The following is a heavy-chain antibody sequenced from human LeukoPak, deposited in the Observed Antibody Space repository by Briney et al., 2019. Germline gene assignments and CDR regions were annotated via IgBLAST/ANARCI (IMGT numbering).Heavy chain of an antibody. D-gene: IGHD3-3*01. CDR2: IIPIFGIA. V-gene: IGHV1-69*04. CDR1: GGTFSSYA. Sequence: SVKVSCKASGGTFSSYAISWVRQAPGQGLEWMGRIIPIFGIANYAQKFQGRVTITADKSTSTAYMELSSLRSEDTAVYYCAGPFGVVSPEDYYGMDVWGQGTTVTVS. J-gene: IGHJ6*02. CDR3: AGPFGVVSPEDYYGMDV.